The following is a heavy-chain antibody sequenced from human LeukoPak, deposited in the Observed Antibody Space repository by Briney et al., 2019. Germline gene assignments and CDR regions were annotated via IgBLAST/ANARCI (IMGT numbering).Heavy chain of an antibody. J-gene: IGHJ4*02. CDR2: ISSSGSTI. D-gene: IGHD6-19*01. CDR3: AREDSSGLDY. Sequence: PGGSPRLSSAASGFTFSSYEMNWVRQAPGKGLEWVSYISSSGSTIYYADSVKGRFTISRDNAKNSLYLQMNSLRAEDTAIYYCAREDSSGLDYWGQGTLDTVPS. V-gene: IGHV3-48*03. CDR1: GFTFSSYE.